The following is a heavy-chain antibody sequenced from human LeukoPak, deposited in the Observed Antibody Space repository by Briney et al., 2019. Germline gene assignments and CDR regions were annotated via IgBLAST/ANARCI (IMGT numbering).Heavy chain of an antibody. Sequence: PSETLSLTCTVSGYSISSGYYWGWIRQPPGKGLEWIGSIYHSGSTNYNPSLKSRVTISVDTSKNQFSLKLSSVTAADTAVYYCARGRGAYYYDSSVTFDYWGQGTLVTVSS. J-gene: IGHJ4*02. CDR1: GYSISSGYY. D-gene: IGHD3-22*01. CDR2: IYHSGST. V-gene: IGHV4-38-2*02. CDR3: ARGRGAYYYDSSVTFDY.